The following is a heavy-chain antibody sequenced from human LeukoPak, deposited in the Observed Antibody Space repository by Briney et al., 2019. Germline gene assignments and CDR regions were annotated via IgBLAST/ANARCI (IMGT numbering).Heavy chain of an antibody. J-gene: IGHJ4*02. V-gene: IGHV1-46*01. CDR3: SRVGGFLPESYYFDY. Sequence: ASVKVSCKASGYTFTSYYMHWVRQAPGQGREWMGVINPSGGSTSYAQKFQGRVTMTRDTPTRTVYMDLSSLSSEDTAVYYCSRVGGFLPESYYFDYWGQGALVTVSS. D-gene: IGHD1-14*01. CDR1: GYTFTSYY. CDR2: INPSGGST.